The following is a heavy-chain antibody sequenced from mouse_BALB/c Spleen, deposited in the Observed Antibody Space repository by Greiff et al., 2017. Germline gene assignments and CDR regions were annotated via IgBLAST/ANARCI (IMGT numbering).Heavy chain of an antibody. CDR1: GFTFSSYG. J-gene: IGHJ2*01. Sequence: EVKLVESGGGLVQPGGSLKLSCAASGFTFSSYGMSWVRQTPDKRLELVATINSNGGSTYYPDSVKGRFTISRDNAKNTLYLQMSSLKSEDTAMYYCARDKGGYYCDYWGQGTTLTVSS. CDR2: INSNGGST. D-gene: IGHD1-1*02. CDR3: ARDKGGYYCDY. V-gene: IGHV5-6-3*01.